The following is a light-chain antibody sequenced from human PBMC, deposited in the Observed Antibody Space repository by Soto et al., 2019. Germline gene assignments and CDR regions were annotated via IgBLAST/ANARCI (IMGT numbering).Light chain of an antibody. J-gene: IGLJ1*01. CDR1: SSDIGGYDY. CDR3: CSYTRISNHYF. CDR2: EVR. V-gene: IGLV2-14*01. Sequence: QSALTQPASVSGSPGQSITISCTGTSSDIGGYDYVSWYQQRPGKAPKLMIYEVRYRPSGVSNRFSGSKSGNTASLTIPGLQAEHEAVYYCCSYTRISNHYFLGRGTKLTVL.